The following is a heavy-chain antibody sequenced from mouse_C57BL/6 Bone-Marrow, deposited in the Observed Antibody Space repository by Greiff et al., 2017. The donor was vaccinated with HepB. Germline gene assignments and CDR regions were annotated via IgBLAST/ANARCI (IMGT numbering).Heavy chain of an antibody. V-gene: IGHV5-6*01. CDR3: ASPYDYDGAWFAN. D-gene: IGHD2-4*01. CDR1: GFTFSSYG. Sequence: EVMLVESGGDLVKPGGSLKLSCAASGFTFSSYGMSWVRQTPDKRLEWVATISSGGSYTYYPDSVKGRFTISRDNANNTQYLQMSSLKSEDTAMYYYASPYDYDGAWFANWGQGTRVTVTA. CDR2: ISSGGSYT. J-gene: IGHJ3*01.